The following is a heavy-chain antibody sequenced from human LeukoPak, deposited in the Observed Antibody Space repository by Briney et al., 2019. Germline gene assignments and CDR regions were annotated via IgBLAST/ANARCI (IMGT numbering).Heavy chain of an antibody. CDR1: GITFSSYS. CDR3: ARGTLRITMVRGVIIRSAAFDI. V-gene: IGHV3-48*01. J-gene: IGHJ3*02. CDR2: ISSFSGTI. Sequence: GGSLRLSCVASGITFSSYSMNWVCQAPGKGLEWVSYISSFSGTINYADSVKGRFTISRDNAKNSLYLQMNSLRAEDTAVYYCARGTLRITMVRGVIIRSAAFDIWGQGTMVTVSS. D-gene: IGHD3-10*01.